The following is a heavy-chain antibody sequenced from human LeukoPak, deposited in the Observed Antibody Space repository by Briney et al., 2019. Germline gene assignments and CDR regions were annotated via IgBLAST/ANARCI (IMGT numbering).Heavy chain of an antibody. D-gene: IGHD6-19*01. J-gene: IGHJ5*02. CDR3: ARVGCSDISCWTWLDP. CDR1: GYTFTSYG. Sequence: ASVKVSCKASGYTFTSYGISWVRQAPGQGLEWMGWISAYNGNTNYAQKLQGRVTMTTDTSTSTAYMELRSLRSDDTAVYYCARVGCSDISCWTWLDPWGQGTLVTVSS. V-gene: IGHV1-18*01. CDR2: ISAYNGNT.